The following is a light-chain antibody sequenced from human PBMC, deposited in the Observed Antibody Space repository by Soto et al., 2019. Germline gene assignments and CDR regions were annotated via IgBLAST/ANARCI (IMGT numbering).Light chain of an antibody. CDR1: QGISRK. Sequence: IVMTQSPATLSVAPGERVTFSCRASQGISRKVAWYQQKPGQAPRLLIYDASNRATGIPARFSGSGSGTDFTLTISSLEPEDFAVYYCQQRSNWITFGQGTRLEL. CDR2: DAS. J-gene: IGKJ5*01. CDR3: QQRSNWIT. V-gene: IGKV3-11*01.